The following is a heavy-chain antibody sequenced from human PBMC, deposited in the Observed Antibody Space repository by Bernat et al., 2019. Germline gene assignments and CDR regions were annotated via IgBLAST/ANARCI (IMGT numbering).Heavy chain of an antibody. V-gene: IGHV4-39*01. D-gene: IGHD4-23*01. CDR2: IFYGGTT. J-gene: IGHJ5*02. Sequence: LLQESGPGLVKPSETLSLTCTVSGGSISSITYSWGWIRQPPGKGLEWIGTIFYGGTTSYNPSLKSRLTISVNTSKNQFSLKLSSVTAADTAVYFCARHSSLRTPFDPSGQGTLVTVSS. CDR1: GGSISSITYS. CDR3: ARHSSLRTPFDP.